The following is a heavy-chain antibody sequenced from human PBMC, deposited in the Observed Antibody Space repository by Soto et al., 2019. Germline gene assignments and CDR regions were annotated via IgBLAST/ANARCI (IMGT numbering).Heavy chain of an antibody. J-gene: IGHJ4*02. CDR1: GGSISSSSYY. CDR2: IYYSGST. Sequence: SETLSLTCTVSGGSISSSSYYWGWIRQPPGKGLEWIGSIYYSGSTYYNPSLKSRVTISVDTSKNQFSLKLSSVTAADTAVYYCAGANYYGSGSYYMFDYWGQGTLVTVSS. CDR3: AGANYYGSGSYYMFDY. V-gene: IGHV4-39*07. D-gene: IGHD3-10*01.